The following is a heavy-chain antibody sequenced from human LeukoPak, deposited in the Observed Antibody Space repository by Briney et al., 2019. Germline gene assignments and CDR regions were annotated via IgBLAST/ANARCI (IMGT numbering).Heavy chain of an antibody. D-gene: IGHD6-13*01. CDR2: ISGSGGST. Sequence: PGGSLRLSCAASGFTFSSYAMNWVRQAPGEGLEWGSVISGSGGSTYYADSVKGRFTISRANSKSTLYLQMTSLRAEDTAIYSCAKDSLVGAGTDFQHWGQGTLVTVSS. J-gene: IGHJ1*01. CDR3: AKDSLVGAGTDFQH. V-gene: IGHV3-23*01. CDR1: GFTFSSYA.